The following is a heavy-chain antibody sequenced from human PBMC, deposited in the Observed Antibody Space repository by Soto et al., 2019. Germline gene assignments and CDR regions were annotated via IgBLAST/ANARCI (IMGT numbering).Heavy chain of an antibody. CDR1: GGSISSSSYY. Sequence: TSETLSLTCTVSGGSISSSSYYWGWIRQPPGKGLEWIGSIYYSGSTYYNPSLKSRVTISVDTSKNQFSLKLSSVTAADTAVYYCASRTNTGFDYWGQGTLVTVSS. J-gene: IGHJ4*02. CDR3: ASRTNTGFDY. CDR2: IYYSGST. D-gene: IGHD1-1*01. V-gene: IGHV4-39*01.